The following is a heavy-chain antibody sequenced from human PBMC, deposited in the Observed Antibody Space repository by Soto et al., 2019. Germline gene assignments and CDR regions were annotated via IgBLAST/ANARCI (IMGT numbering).Heavy chain of an antibody. CDR1: GYTFTSYG. CDR3: ARGYCSGGSCPPHFDY. J-gene: IGHJ4*02. D-gene: IGHD2-15*01. V-gene: IGHV1-69*13. Sequence: SVKVSCKAPGYTFTSYGFSWVRQAPGQGLEWMGGIIPNCGTANYAQKLQDRVTITADESTTTAYVELSSLRSEDTAVYYCARGYCSGGSCPPHFDYWGQGTLVTVSS. CDR2: IIPNCGTA.